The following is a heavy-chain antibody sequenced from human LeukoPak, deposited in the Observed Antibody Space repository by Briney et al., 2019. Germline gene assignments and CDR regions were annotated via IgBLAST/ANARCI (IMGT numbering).Heavy chain of an antibody. V-gene: IGHV3-23*01. J-gene: IGHJ4*02. CDR2: ISGSGGST. CDR3: AYIFVLMVYIGDY. Sequence: GGSLSLSCAADGVTFSGYAMTWVRQAPGKGLEWVSTISGSGGSTFYADLVKGRFIFSRDNSNKTLLLLINILAADNTAVYCCAYIFVLMVYIGDYWGQGTLVTVSS. CDR1: GVTFSGYA. D-gene: IGHD2-8*01.